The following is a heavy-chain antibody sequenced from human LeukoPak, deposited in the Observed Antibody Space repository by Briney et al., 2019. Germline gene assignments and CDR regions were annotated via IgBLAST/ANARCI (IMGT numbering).Heavy chain of an antibody. CDR1: GYTFTSYG. Sequence: GASVKVSCKASGYTFTSYGISWVRQAPGQGLEWMGWISAYNGNTNYAQKLQGRVTTTTDTSTSTAYMELRSLRSDDTAVYYCARARGGGSNPNLNDYWGQGTLVTVSS. CDR2: ISAYNGNT. J-gene: IGHJ4*02. D-gene: IGHD2-15*01. V-gene: IGHV1-18*01. CDR3: ARARGGGSNPNLNDY.